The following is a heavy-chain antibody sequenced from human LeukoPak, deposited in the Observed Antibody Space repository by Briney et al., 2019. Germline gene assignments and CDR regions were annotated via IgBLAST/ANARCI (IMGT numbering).Heavy chain of an antibody. CDR1: GGSISSYY. J-gene: IGHJ6*02. Sequence: SSETLSLTCTVSGGSISSYYWSWIRQPPGKGLEWIGYIYCSGSTNYNPSLKSRVTISVDTSKNQFSLKLSSVTAADTAVYYCASGKTTVTYYYYYGMDVWGQGTTVTVSS. CDR3: ASGKTTVTYYYYYGMDV. D-gene: IGHD4-17*01. V-gene: IGHV4-59*01. CDR2: IYCSGST.